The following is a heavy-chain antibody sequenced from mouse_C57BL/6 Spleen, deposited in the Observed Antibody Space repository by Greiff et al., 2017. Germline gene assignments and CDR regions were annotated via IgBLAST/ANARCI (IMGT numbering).Heavy chain of an antibody. D-gene: IGHD2-5*01. CDR1: GYTFTSYW. V-gene: IGHV1-69*01. J-gene: IGHJ2*01. Sequence: QVQLQQPGAELVMPGASVKLSCKASGYTFTSYWMHWVKQRPGQGLEWIGEIDPSDSYTNYNQKFKGKSTLTVDKSSSTAYMQLSSLTSEDSAVYYCARLSDSNYFYFDYWGQGTTLTVSS. CDR2: IDPSDSYT. CDR3: ARLSDSNYFYFDY.